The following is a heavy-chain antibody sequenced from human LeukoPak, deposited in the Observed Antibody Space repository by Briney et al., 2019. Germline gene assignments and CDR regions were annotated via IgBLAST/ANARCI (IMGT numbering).Heavy chain of an antibody. CDR2: FYYSGST. D-gene: IGHD3-3*01. CDR3: ARSVRFLEWLL. V-gene: IGHV4-39*01. J-gene: IGHJ4*02. Sequence: PGGSLRLSCAASGFTVSSNYMSWVRQAPGKGLEWIGSFYYSGSTYYNPSLKSRVTISVDTSKNQFSLKLSSVTAPDTAIYYCARSVRFLEWLLWGQGALVTVSS. CDR1: GFTVSSNY.